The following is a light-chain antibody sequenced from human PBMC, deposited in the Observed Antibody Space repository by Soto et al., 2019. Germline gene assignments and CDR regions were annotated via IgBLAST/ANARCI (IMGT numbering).Light chain of an antibody. CDR2: DTS. Sequence: EIVLTQSPATLSLSPGERATLSCRASQSVSSNLAWYQQKPGQAPRLLVYDTSFRATGIPARFSGSGSGTEFPLTISILEPEDIALYYCQQRTIWPPTFGQGTKVEI. J-gene: IGKJ1*01. V-gene: IGKV3-11*01. CDR3: QQRTIWPPT. CDR1: QSVSSN.